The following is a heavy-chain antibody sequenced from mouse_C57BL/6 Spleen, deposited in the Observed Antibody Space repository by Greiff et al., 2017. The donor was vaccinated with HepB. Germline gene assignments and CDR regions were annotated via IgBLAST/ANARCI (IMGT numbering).Heavy chain of an antibody. V-gene: IGHV1-81*01. Sequence: VQLQESGPELARPGASVKLSCKASGYTFTSYGISWVKQRTGKGLEWIGEISPRSGNTYYNEKFKGKATLTAAKSSSTTDMELRSLKSEDSAVYFCAKAGFAYWGQGTLVTVSS. CDR1: GYTFTSYG. CDR3: AKAGFAY. CDR2: ISPRSGNT. J-gene: IGHJ3*01.